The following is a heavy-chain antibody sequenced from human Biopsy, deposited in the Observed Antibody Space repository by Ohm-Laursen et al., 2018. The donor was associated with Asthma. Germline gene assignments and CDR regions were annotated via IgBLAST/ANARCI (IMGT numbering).Heavy chain of an antibody. Sequence: SSVKVSCKSLGGTFNTYVIGWVRQAPGQGLEWMGGINSVFGTTNYPQKFQDRVTITADDSTSTVYMELSSLRSEDTAVYYCAREAGSCISRTCYSLDFWGQGTLVTVSS. CDR2: INSVFGTT. V-gene: IGHV1-69*01. CDR3: AREAGSCISRTCYSLDF. D-gene: IGHD2-2*01. J-gene: IGHJ4*02. CDR1: GGTFNTYV.